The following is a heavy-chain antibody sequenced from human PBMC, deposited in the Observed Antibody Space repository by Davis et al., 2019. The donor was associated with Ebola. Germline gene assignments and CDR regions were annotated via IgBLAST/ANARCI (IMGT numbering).Heavy chain of an antibody. CDR2: INPNSGGT. J-gene: IGHJ5*02. CDR1: GGTFSSYA. V-gene: IGHV1-8*02. CDR3: AAGRWVDP. Sequence: ASVKVSCKASGGTFSSYAISWVRQAPGQGLEWMGWINPNSGGTNYAQKFQGRVTMTRDMSTSTAYMELSSLRSEDTAVYYCAAGRWVDPWGQGTLVTVSS.